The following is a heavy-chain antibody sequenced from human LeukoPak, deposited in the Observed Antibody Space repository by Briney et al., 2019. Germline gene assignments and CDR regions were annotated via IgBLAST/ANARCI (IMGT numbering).Heavy chain of an antibody. D-gene: IGHD3-9*01. Sequence: PWGSLRLSCAASGFTFSSYWMSWVRQAPGKGLEWVANIKQDGSEKYYVDSVKGRFTISRDNAKNSLYLQMNSLRAEDTAVYYCARDNPLLRYKLGMDVWGQGTTVTVSS. CDR2: IKQDGSEK. J-gene: IGHJ6*02. CDR3: ARDNPLLRYKLGMDV. V-gene: IGHV3-7*01. CDR1: GFTFSSYW.